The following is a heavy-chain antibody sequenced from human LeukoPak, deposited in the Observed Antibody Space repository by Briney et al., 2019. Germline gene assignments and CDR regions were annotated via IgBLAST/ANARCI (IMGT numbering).Heavy chain of an antibody. D-gene: IGHD6-13*01. CDR3: ARAPVAAAGEFDP. V-gene: IGHV4-39*07. Sequence: SETLSLTCTVSGGSISSSSYYWGWIRQPPGKGLEWIGSIYYSGSTYYNPSLKSRVTISVDTSKNQFSLKLSSVTAADTAVYYCARAPVAAAGEFDPWGQGTLVAVSS. CDR2: IYYSGST. CDR1: GGSISSSSYY. J-gene: IGHJ5*02.